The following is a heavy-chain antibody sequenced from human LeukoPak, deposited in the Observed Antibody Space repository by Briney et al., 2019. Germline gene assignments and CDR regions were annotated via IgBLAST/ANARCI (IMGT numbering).Heavy chain of an antibody. CDR1: GFNFGDYA. J-gene: IGHJ4*02. V-gene: IGHV3-49*03. CDR2: IRSEVYGGTT. Sequence: PGGSLRLSCTGSGFNFGDYAMSWFRQVPEKGLEWVGFIRSEVYGGTTEYAASVQGRFILSRDDSKSIAYLQMNSLKTEDTAVYYCSKGMADMVNCFDYWGQGTPVTVSS. D-gene: IGHD5-18*01. CDR3: SKGMADMVNCFDY.